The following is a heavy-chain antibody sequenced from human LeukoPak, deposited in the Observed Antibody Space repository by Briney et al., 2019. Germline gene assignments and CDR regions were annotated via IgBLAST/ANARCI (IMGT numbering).Heavy chain of an antibody. Sequence: ASVKVSCKASGGTFSSYAISWVRQAPGQGLEWMGGIIPIFGTANYAQKFQGRVTITTDESTSTAYTELSSLRSEDTAVYYCATVVGDPAAGTFGWFDPWGQGTLVTVSS. CDR1: GGTFSSYA. CDR2: IIPIFGTA. CDR3: ATVVGDPAAGTFGWFDP. V-gene: IGHV1-69*05. J-gene: IGHJ5*02. D-gene: IGHD6-13*01.